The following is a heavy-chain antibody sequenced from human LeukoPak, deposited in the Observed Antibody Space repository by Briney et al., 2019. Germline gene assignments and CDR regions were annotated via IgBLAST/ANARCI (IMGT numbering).Heavy chain of an antibody. J-gene: IGHJ2*01. CDR2: IHYRGST. CDR1: GGSISTYY. V-gene: IGHV4-59*08. CDR3: ARLIGGVGYFDL. Sequence: PSETLSLTCTVSGGSISTYYWSWIRQPPGKGLEWIGYIHYRGSTNYNPSLKSRVAISVDTSKNQFSLKLSFVTAADTAVYYCARLIGGVGYFDLWGRGTLVTVSS.